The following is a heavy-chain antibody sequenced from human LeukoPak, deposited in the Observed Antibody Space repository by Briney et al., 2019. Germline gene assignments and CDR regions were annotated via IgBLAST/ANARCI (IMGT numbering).Heavy chain of an antibody. V-gene: IGHV3-21*01. CDR3: ARGAEQLVGVWAVYHYYYMNV. Sequence: GGSLRLSCAASGFTFSSYSMNWVRQAPGKGLEWVSSISSSSSYIYHADSVKGRLTISRDNAKNSLYLQMNSLRAEDTAVYYCARGAEQLVGVWAVYHYYYMNVWGKGTTVTVSS. J-gene: IGHJ6*03. D-gene: IGHD6-6*01. CDR2: ISSSSSYI. CDR1: GFTFSSYS.